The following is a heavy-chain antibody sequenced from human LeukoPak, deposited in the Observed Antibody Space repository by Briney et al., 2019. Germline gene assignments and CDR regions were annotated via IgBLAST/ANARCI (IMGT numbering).Heavy chain of an antibody. CDR1: GGTFSSYA. V-gene: IGHV1-69*05. J-gene: IGHJ1*01. D-gene: IGHD6-19*01. CDR2: IIPIFGTA. CDR3: ARDRAVAGRGQTFAEYFQH. Sequence: SVKVSCKASGGTFSSYAISWVRQAPGQGLEWMGGIIPIFGTANYAQKFQGRVTITTDESTSTAYMELSSLRAEDTAVYYCARDRAVAGRGQTFAEYFQHWGQGTLVTVSS.